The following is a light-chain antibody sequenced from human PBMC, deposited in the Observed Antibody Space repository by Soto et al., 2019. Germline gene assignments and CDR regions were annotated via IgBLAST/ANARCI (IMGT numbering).Light chain of an antibody. CDR1: QGISSY. V-gene: IGKV1-8*01. CDR2: AAS. J-gene: IGKJ4*01. CDR3: QHYYSYPLT. Sequence: AIRMTQSPSSFSASTGDRVSITCRASQGISSYLAWYQQKPGKAPKLLIYAASTLQSGVPSRFSGNGSGTDFTLTIGCLQSEDFATYYCQHYYSYPLTFGRGTKVEIK.